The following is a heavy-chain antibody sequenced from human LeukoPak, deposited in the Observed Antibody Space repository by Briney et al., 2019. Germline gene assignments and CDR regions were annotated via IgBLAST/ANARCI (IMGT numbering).Heavy chain of an antibody. D-gene: IGHD3-10*01. V-gene: IGHV4-61*02. CDR3: ARDQTYSGSGIYTYFGY. CDR1: GGSISSGSYY. Sequence: KPSETLSLTCTVSGGSISSGSYYWSWIRQPAGKGLEYLGRISSTGSTNYNPSLRSRVTISADTSKNHFSLKLASVTAADTAVYYCARDQTYSGSGIYTYFGYWGQGILVTVSS. CDR2: ISSTGST. J-gene: IGHJ4*02.